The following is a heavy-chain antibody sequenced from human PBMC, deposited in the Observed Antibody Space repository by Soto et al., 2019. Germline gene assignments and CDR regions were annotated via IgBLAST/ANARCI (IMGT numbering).Heavy chain of an antibody. CDR1: GGTFSSYA. D-gene: IGHD3-22*01. CDR3: ARVGDYYDSSGYYYWFDP. Sequence: QVQLVQSGAEVKKPGSSVKVSCKASGGTFSSYAISWVRQAPGQGLEWMGGIIPIFGTANYAQKFQGRVTITADESTSTAYMELSSLRSEDTAVYYCARVGDYYDSSGYYYWFDPWGQGTLVTVSS. J-gene: IGHJ5*02. CDR2: IIPIFGTA. V-gene: IGHV1-69*01.